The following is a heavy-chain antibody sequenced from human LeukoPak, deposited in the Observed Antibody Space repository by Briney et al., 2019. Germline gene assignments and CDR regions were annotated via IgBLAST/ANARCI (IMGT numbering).Heavy chain of an antibody. Sequence: AASVKVSCKASGYTFTGYYMHWVRQAPGQGLEWMGWINPNSGGTNYAQKLQGRVTMTTDTSTSTAYMELRSLRSDDTAVYYCARDHDILTGPLQPPFDYWGQGTLVTVSS. D-gene: IGHD3-9*01. J-gene: IGHJ4*02. CDR2: INPNSGGT. CDR3: ARDHDILTGPLQPPFDY. V-gene: IGHV1-2*02. CDR1: GYTFTGYY.